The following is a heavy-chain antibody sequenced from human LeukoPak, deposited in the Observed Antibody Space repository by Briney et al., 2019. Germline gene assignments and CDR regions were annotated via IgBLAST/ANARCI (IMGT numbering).Heavy chain of an antibody. D-gene: IGHD3-10*01. CDR2: ISAYNGNT. CDR1: GYTFTSYG. Sequence: GASVKVSCKASGYTFTSYGISWVRQAPGQGLEWMGWISAYNGNTNYAQKLQGRVTMTTDTSTSTAYMELRSLRSDDTAVYYCARSFGFQVCNWSDPWGQGTLVTVSS. V-gene: IGHV1-18*04. J-gene: IGHJ5*02. CDR3: ARSFGFQVCNWSDP.